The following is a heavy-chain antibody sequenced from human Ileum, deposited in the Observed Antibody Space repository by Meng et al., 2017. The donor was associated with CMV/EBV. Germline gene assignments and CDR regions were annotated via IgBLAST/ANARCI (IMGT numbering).Heavy chain of an antibody. CDR1: GSSFGGFY. J-gene: IGHJ5*02. D-gene: IGHD5-24*01. CDR2: VNHIGGT. V-gene: IGHV4-34*02. CDR3: ARKRDLGPDLSWLDP. Sequence: GQLKQWGARLVKPSETLSLTCAVYGSSFGGFYWTWIRQTPGKGLEWIGEVNHIGGTNYNPSLKSRVTISVDTSKKEFSLKLNSVTAADTAVYYCARKRDLGPDLSWLDPWGQGSLVTVSS.